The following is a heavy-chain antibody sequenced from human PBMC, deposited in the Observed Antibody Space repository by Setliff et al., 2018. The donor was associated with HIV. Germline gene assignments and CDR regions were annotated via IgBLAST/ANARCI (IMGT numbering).Heavy chain of an antibody. Sequence: ASVKVSCKASGYTFTDYFIHWILQAPGKGLEWMGRIDPLDGETTFAEKFQGRVTVTADTSTDIAYMELSSLRSDDTAVYYCAAIAYSRPDYWGQGTLVTVSS. V-gene: IGHV1-69-2*01. CDR3: AAIAYSRPDY. D-gene: IGHD4-4*01. J-gene: IGHJ4*02. CDR2: IDPLDGET. CDR1: GYTFTDYF.